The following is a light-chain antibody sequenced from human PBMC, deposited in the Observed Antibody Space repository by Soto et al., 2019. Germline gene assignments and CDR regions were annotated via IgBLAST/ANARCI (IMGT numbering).Light chain of an antibody. Sequence: DIHMTQSPSSLSASVGDRVTITCRASQSISSYLNWYQQKSGQAPKLLIYAASSLRSGVPSRFSGTGSGTDFTLTITSLQPEDFASYHCQQSYSTPPTFGQGTKREIK. V-gene: IGKV1-39*01. J-gene: IGKJ2*01. CDR1: QSISSY. CDR3: QQSYSTPPT. CDR2: AAS.